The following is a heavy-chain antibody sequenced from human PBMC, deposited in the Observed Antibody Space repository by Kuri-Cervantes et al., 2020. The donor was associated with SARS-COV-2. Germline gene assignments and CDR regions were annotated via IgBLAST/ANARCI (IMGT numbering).Heavy chain of an antibody. J-gene: IGHJ4*02. D-gene: IGHD2-21*02. CDR2: ISGSGGST. CDR3: AKVSCGGDCYVHIFDY. V-gene: IGHV3-23*01. Sequence: GGSLRLSCAASGFTFSSYAMSWVRQAPGKGLEWVSAISGSGGSTYYADSVKGRFTISRDNSKNTLYLQMNSLRAEDTAVYYCAKVSCGGDCYVHIFDYWGQGTLVTVSS. CDR1: GFTFSSYA.